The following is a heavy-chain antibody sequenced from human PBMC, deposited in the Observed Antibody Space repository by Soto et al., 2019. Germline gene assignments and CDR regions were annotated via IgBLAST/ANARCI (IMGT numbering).Heavy chain of an antibody. D-gene: IGHD5-18*01. CDR2: ISAYNGNT. V-gene: IGHV1-18*04. J-gene: IGHJ4*02. Sequence: ASVKVSCKASGYTFTSYGISWVRQAPGQGLEGMGWISAYNGNTNYAQKPQGRVTMTTDTSTSTAYMELRGLRSDDTAVYYCARDIVKDPHSYGYYWGQGTLVTVSS. CDR3: ARDIVKDPHSYGYY. CDR1: GYTFTSYG.